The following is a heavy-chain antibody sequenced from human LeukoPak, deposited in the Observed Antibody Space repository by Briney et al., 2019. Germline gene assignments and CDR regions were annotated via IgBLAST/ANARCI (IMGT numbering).Heavy chain of an antibody. CDR2: IYTSGST. CDR1: GGSISSYY. D-gene: IGHD1-26*01. Sequence: SETLSLTCTVSGGSISSYYWSWIRQPAGKGLEWIGRIYTSGSTNYNPSLKSRVTMSVDTSKNQFSLKLSSVAAADTAVYYCARGGAIRYYYGMDVWGQGTTVTVSS. CDR3: ARGGAIRYYYGMDV. V-gene: IGHV4-4*07. J-gene: IGHJ6*02.